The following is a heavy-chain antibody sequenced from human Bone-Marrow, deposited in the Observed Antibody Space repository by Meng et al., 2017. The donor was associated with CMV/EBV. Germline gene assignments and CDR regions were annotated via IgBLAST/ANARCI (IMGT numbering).Heavy chain of an antibody. CDR3: AKEWQLLG. D-gene: IGHD6-6*01. J-gene: IGHJ4*02. CDR1: GFTFSRDG. CDR2: IRYDANNK. V-gene: IGHV3-30*02. Sequence: GGSLRLSCAASGFTFSRDGMHWVRQGPDKGLEWLAYIRYDANNKFYADSVKGRFTISRDNSKNILYLQMNNLRIEDTAVYYCAKEWQLLGWGQGTLATFSS.